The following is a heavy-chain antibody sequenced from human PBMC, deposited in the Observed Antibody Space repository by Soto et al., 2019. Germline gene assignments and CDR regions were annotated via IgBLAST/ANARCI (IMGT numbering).Heavy chain of an antibody. CDR1: GFTFSSYA. CDR3: AKDQGGYSGYYYWDY. V-gene: IGHV3-23*01. D-gene: IGHD5-12*01. CDR2: ISGSGGST. J-gene: IGHJ4*02. Sequence: EVQLLESGGGLVQPGGSLRLSCAASGFTFSSYAMSWVRQAPGKGLEWVSAISGSGGSTYYADSVKGRFTISRDNSKNTLYMQMNSLRAEDTAVYYCAKDQGGYSGYYYWDYWGQGTLVTVSS.